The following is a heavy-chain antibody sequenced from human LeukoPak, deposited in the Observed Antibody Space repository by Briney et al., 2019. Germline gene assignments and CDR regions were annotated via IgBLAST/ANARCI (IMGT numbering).Heavy chain of an antibody. CDR3: ARFPRLQYYFDY. D-gene: IGHD6-25*01. CDR1: GFTFSSYG. V-gene: IGHV3-33*01. CDR2: IWYDGSNK. Sequence: PGGSLRLSCAASGFTFSSYGMHWVRQAPGKGLEWVAVIWYDGSNKYYADSVKGRFTISRDNSKNTLYLQMNSLRAEDTAVYYCARFPRLQYYFDYWGQGTLVTVSS. J-gene: IGHJ4*02.